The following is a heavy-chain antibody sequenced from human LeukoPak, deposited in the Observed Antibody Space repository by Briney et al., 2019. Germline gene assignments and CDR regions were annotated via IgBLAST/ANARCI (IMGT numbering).Heavy chain of an antibody. CDR2: IRYDGSNK. J-gene: IGHJ5*02. CDR3: AEDYQLRYFEMGFDP. D-gene: IGHD3-9*01. Sequence: GGSLRLSCAASGFTFSSYGMHWVRQAPGKGLEWVAFIRYDGSNKYYADSVKGRFTISRDNSKNTLYLQMNSLRAEDTAVYYCAEDYQLRYFEMGFDPWGQGTLVTVSS. V-gene: IGHV3-30*02. CDR1: GFTFSSYG.